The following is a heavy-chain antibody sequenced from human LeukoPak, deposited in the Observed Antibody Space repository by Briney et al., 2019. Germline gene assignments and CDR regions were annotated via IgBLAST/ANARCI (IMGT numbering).Heavy chain of an antibody. CDR1: GFTFDEYP. V-gene: IGHV3-43*01. Sequence: GGSLRLSCAASGFTFDEYPMHWVRQAPGKGLEWVSLISWDGGNTYYADSVKGRFTISRDNSKNSLFLQMNSLRTEDTALYSCAKVYCSAGSCYHAFDMWGQGTMVTVS. CDR3: AKVYCSAGSCYHAFDM. J-gene: IGHJ3*02. CDR2: ISWDGGNT. D-gene: IGHD2-15*01.